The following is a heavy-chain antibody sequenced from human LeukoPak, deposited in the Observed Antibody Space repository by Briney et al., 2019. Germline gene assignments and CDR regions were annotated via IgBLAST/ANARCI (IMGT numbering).Heavy chain of an antibody. CDR2: ISWNSGSI. Sequence: SGRSLRLSCAASGFTFSSYGMHWVRQAPGKGLEWVSGISWNSGSIGYADSVKGRFTISRDNAKNSLYLQMNSLRAEDTALYYCAKAQDTAMVTGFDYWGQGTLVTVSS. J-gene: IGHJ4*02. V-gene: IGHV3-9*01. CDR1: GFTFSSYG. CDR3: AKAQDTAMVTGFDY. D-gene: IGHD5-18*01.